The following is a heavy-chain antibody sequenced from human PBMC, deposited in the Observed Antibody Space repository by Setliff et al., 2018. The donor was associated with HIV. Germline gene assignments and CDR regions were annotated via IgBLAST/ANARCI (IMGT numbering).Heavy chain of an antibody. CDR3: ARSNPGIPAGLLAY. D-gene: IGHD6-13*01. V-gene: IGHV4-34*01. CDR2: INHSGNT. J-gene: IGHJ4*02. CDR1: GGSFSGYY. Sequence: SETLSLTCAFNGGSFSGYYWMWIRQSPGEGLEWIGEINHSGNTNYNPSLKSRVTMSIDTSKNQISLKLNSVTAADTATYYCARSNPGIPAGLLAYGGPGTLVTVSS.